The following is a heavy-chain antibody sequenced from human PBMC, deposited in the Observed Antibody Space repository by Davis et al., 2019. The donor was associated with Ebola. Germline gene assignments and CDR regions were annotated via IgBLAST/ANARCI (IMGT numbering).Heavy chain of an antibody. D-gene: IGHD1-1*01. J-gene: IGHJ4*02. V-gene: IGHV4-59*01. Sequence: PSETLSLTCTVSGGSISSYYWSWIRQPPGKGLEWIGYIYYSGSTNYNPSLKSRVTISVDTSKNQFSLKLSSVTAADTAVYYCARALERSTIDYWGQGTLVTVSS. CDR3: ARALERSTIDY. CDR2: IYYSGST. CDR1: GGSISSYY.